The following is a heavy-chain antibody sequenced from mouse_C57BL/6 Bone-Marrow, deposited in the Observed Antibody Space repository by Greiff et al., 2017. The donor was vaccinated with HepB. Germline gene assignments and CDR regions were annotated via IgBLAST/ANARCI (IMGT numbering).Heavy chain of an antibody. Sequence: VHVKQSGAELVRPGSSVKMSCKTSGYTFTSYGINWVKQRPGQGLEWIGYIYIGNGYTEYNEKFKGKATLTSDTSSSTAYMQLSSLTSEDSAIYLCARPFDSSGSAFAYWGQGTLVTVSA. V-gene: IGHV1-58*01. CDR2: IYIGNGYT. D-gene: IGHD3-2*02. CDR1: GYTFTSYG. CDR3: ARPFDSSGSAFAY. J-gene: IGHJ3*01.